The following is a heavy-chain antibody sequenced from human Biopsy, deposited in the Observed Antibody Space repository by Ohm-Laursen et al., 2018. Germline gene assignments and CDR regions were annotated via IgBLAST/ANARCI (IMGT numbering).Heavy chain of an antibody. V-gene: IGHV4-59*01. Sequence: SLSLTCTVSGGTISSDYWRWIRQTPGKGREWIGYIYYSGSTNYNPSLKSRVTISVDTSKNQFSLRLNSVTAADTAVYYCARATNSTGWPYYYFYGMDVWGQGTTVTVSS. J-gene: IGHJ6*02. CDR1: GGTISSDY. CDR3: ARATNSTGWPYYYFYGMDV. CDR2: IYYSGST. D-gene: IGHD2/OR15-2a*01.